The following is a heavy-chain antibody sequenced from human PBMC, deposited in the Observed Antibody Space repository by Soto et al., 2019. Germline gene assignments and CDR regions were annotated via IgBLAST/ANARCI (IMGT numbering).Heavy chain of an antibody. CDR1: GGTFSSYA. J-gene: IGHJ4*02. CDR2: IIPIFGTA. V-gene: IGHV1-69*12. CDR3: ARDLGIAAAGRAPFDY. Sequence: QVQLVQSGAEVKKPGSSVKVSCKASGGTFSSYAISWVRQAPGQGLEWMGGIIPIFGTANYGQKYQGRVTITADESTTTAYMELSSLRSEDTAVHYCARDLGIAAAGRAPFDYWGQGTLVTVSS. D-gene: IGHD6-13*01.